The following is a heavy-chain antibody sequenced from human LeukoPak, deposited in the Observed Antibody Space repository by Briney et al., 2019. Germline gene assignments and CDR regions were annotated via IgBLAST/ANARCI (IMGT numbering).Heavy chain of an antibody. Sequence: GGSLRLSCAVSGFSVTNNYMSWVRQAPGKGLEWVSVFYVGGATYYADSVKGRFTISRDNSENTLYLQMKSLRAEDTAVYYCARGDGYNFFDYWGQGTLVTVSS. D-gene: IGHD5-24*01. CDR3: ARGDGYNFFDY. V-gene: IGHV3-53*01. CDR2: FYVGGAT. CDR1: GFSVTNNY. J-gene: IGHJ4*02.